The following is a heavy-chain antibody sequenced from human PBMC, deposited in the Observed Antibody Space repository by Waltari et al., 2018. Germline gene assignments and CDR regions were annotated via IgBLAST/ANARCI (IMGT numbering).Heavy chain of an antibody. CDR2: INHSGST. D-gene: IGHD3-22*01. CDR1: GGSFSGYY. J-gene: IGHJ4*02. V-gene: IGHV4-34*01. CDR3: ARDSRDYYDSSGYSSFDY. Sequence: QVQLQQWGAGLLKPSETLSLTCAVYGGSFSGYYWSWIRQPPGKGLEWIGEINHSGSTNYNPSLKSRVTISVDTSKNQFSLKLSSVTAADTAVYYCARDSRDYYDSSGYSSFDYWGQGTLVTVSS.